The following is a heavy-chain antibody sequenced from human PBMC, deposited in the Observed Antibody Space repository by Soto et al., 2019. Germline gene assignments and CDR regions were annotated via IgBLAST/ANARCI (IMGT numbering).Heavy chain of an antibody. CDR2: ISSSSSAI. J-gene: IGHJ6*02. D-gene: IGHD3-10*01. CDR1: GFTFSSYS. Sequence: PGGSLRLSCAASGFTFSSYSMNWVRQAPGKGLEWVSYISSSSSAIYYADSVKGRFTISRDNAKNSVFLQMISLRAEDTAVYYCAFGFGDPTRYYSGMDVWGQGTTVTVSS. CDR3: AFGFGDPTRYYSGMDV. V-gene: IGHV3-48*01.